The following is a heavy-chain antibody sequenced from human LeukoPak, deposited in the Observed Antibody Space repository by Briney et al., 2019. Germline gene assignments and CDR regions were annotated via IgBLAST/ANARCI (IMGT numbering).Heavy chain of an antibody. D-gene: IGHD5-18*01. Sequence: SVKVSCKASGGTFSSYAISWVRQAPGQGLEWMGGIIPIFGTANYAQKFQGRVKITTDECTSKAYIELSSLRSEDTAVYYCGREWGYSYGSQNCYYYYMDVWGKGTTVTVSS. V-gene: IGHV1-69*05. CDR2: IIPIFGTA. J-gene: IGHJ6*03. CDR3: GREWGYSYGSQNCYYYYMDV. CDR1: GGTFSSYA.